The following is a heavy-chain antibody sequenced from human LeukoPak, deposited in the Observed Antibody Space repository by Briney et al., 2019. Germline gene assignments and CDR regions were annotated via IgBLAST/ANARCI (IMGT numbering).Heavy chain of an antibody. CDR3: ARGNVVVVPAAIGLDYYYYTDV. J-gene: IGHJ6*03. CDR1: GYTFTSYG. CDR2: ISAYNGNT. V-gene: IGHV1-18*01. D-gene: IGHD2-2*01. Sequence: ASVKVSCKASGYTFTSYGISWVRQAPGQGLEWMGWISAYNGNTNYAQKLQGRVTMTTDTSTSTAYMELNSLRSEDTAVYYCARGNVVVVPAAIGLDYYYYTDVWGKGTTVTVSS.